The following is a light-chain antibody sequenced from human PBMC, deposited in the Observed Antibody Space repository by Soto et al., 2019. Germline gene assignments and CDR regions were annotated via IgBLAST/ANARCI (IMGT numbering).Light chain of an antibody. CDR2: KAS. CDR1: ESISSW. CDR3: QQYNSYPWT. Sequence: DIQMTQSPSTLSASVGDRVTITCRASESISSWLAWYQQKPGKAPKLLIYKASNLGSGVPSRFSGSGSGTEFTLTISSLQPDYFATYYCQQYNSYPWTFGQGTKVEIK. V-gene: IGKV1-5*03. J-gene: IGKJ1*01.